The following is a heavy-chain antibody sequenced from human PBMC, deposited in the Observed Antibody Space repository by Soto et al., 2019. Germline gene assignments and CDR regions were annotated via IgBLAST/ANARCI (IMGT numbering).Heavy chain of an antibody. CDR2: ISAYNGNT. Sequence: GASVKVSCKASGYTFTSYGISWVRQAPGQGLEWMGWISAYNGNTNYAQKLQGRVTMTTDTSTSTAYMELRSLRSDDTAVYYCARDFYTENNYDILKGDFDYWGQGTLVTVSS. CDR3: ARDFYTENNYDILKGDFDY. CDR1: GYTFTSYG. D-gene: IGHD3-9*01. V-gene: IGHV1-18*01. J-gene: IGHJ4*02.